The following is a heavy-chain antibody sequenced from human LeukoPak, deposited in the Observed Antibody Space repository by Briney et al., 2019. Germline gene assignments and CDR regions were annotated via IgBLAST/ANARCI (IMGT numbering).Heavy chain of an antibody. CDR2: IRGSGSST. D-gene: IGHD5-12*01. CDR3: AKGGGYEPYYYYYYMDV. J-gene: IGHJ6*03. CDR1: GFTVSSNY. V-gene: IGHV3-23*01. Sequence: GGSLRLSCAASGFTVSSNYMSWVRQAPGKGLEWVSDIRGSGSSTYYADSVKGRFTISRDNSKNTLYLQMNSLRADDTAVYYCAKGGGYEPYYYYYYMDVWGKGTTVTVS.